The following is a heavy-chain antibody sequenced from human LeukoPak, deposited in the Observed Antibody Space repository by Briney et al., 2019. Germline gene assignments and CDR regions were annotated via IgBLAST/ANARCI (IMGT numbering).Heavy chain of an antibody. V-gene: IGHV4-59*01. D-gene: IGHD1-20*01. CDR2: IYYSGST. Sequence: SETLSLTCTVSGGSISSYYWSWLRQPPGKGLEGIGYIYYSGSTNYNPSLKSRVTISLDTSKNQYSLKLSSVTAADTAVYYCARAPSITGTTDAFDIWGQGTMVTVSS. CDR1: GGSISSYY. J-gene: IGHJ3*02. CDR3: ARAPSITGTTDAFDI.